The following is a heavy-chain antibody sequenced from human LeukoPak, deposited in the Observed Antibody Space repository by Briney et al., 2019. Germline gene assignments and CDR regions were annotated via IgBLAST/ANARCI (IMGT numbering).Heavy chain of an antibody. J-gene: IGHJ6*02. D-gene: IGHD2-2*01. V-gene: IGHV3-30-3*01. CDR3: ARVVVPAAMAPYYYYGMDV. Sequence: RVLRLSCAASGFTFSSYAMHWARQAPGKGLEWVAVISYVGSNKYYADSVKGRFTISRDNSKNTLYLQMNSLRAEDTAVYYCARVVVPAAMAPYYYYGMDVWGQGTTFTVSS. CDR2: ISYVGSNK. CDR1: GFTFSSYA.